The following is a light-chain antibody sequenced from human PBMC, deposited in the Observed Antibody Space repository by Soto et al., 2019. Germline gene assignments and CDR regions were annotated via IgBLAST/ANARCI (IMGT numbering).Light chain of an antibody. J-gene: IGLJ2*01. Sequence: QSALTQPASVSGSPGQSITISCTGTSSDVGGYNYVSWYQQHPGKVPKLMIYDVSDRPSGVSNRFSGSKSGNTASLTISGLQAEDEAAYYCSSYTSSSTLVFGRGTKLTVL. V-gene: IGLV2-14*01. CDR1: SSDVGGYNY. CDR3: SSYTSSSTLV. CDR2: DVS.